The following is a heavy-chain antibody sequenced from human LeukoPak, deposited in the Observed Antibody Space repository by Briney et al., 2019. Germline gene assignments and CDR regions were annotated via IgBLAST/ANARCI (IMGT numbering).Heavy chain of an antibody. CDR2: IYYSGST. D-gene: IGHD1-26*01. V-gene: IGHV4-59*08. CDR1: NGSISTYY. J-gene: IGHJ6*02. Sequence: PSETLSLTCTVSNGSISTYYWGWIRQPPGRGLEWIGYIYYSGSTNYNPSLKSRVTISIDTSKNQFSLNLTSVTAADTAVYYCARYGNSGTYSYYYYGMDVWGQGTTVTVSS. CDR3: ARYGNSGTYSYYYYGMDV.